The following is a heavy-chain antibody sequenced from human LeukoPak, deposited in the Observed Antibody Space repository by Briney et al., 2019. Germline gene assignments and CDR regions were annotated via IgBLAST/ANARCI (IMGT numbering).Heavy chain of an antibody. J-gene: IGHJ4*02. CDR1: GGSISSSSYY. CDR2: IYHSGST. D-gene: IGHD5-18*01. Sequence: SETLSLTCTVSGGSISSSSYYWGWIRQPPGKGLEWIGYIYHSGSTYYNPSLKSRVTISVDRSKNQFSLKLSSVTAADTAVYYCAREADSYGSPFDYWGQGTLVTVSS. V-gene: IGHV4-30-2*01. CDR3: AREADSYGSPFDY.